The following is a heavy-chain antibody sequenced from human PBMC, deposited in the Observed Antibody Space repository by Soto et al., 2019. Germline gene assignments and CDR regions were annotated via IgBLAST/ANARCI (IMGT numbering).Heavy chain of an antibody. Sequence: QVQLVESGGGVVQPGSSLRLSCAASGFNFSSLGMHWVRQAPGKGLEWVALMSYDGSSKYYQDSLKGRLTISRDKSKNTLYLQMSSLRVEDTAVYYCAKDRGWSSADLEYWGQGTLVTVSS. D-gene: IGHD6-19*01. CDR2: MSYDGSSK. CDR1: GFNFSSLG. J-gene: IGHJ4*02. CDR3: AKDRGWSSADLEY. V-gene: IGHV3-30*18.